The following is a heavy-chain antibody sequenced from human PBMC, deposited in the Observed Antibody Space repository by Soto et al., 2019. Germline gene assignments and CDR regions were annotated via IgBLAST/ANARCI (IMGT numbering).Heavy chain of an antibody. CDR1: GGTFSSYT. CDR3: ASEPPVGHIVVVTATDDY. D-gene: IGHD2-21*02. V-gene: IGHV1-69*02. CDR2: IIPILGIA. Sequence: QVQLVQSGAEVKKPGSSVKVSCKASGGTFSSYTISWVRQAPGQGLEWMGRIIPILGIANYAQKFQGRVTITADKSTSTAYMELSSLRSEDTAVYYCASEPPVGHIVVVTATDDYWGQGTLVTVSS. J-gene: IGHJ4*02.